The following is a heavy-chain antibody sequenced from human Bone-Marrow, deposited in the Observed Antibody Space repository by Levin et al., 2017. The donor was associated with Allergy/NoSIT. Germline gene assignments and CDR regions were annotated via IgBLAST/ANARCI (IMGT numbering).Heavy chain of an antibody. Sequence: SVKVSCKASGGSFSSFAISWVRQAPGQGLEWMGRIFDTAKYAQKFQGRVTITADTSTSTAYLELSSLRSDDTAVYYCADWYSATNWLDPWGQGTLVIVSS. J-gene: IGHJ5*02. CDR3: ADWYSATNWLDP. CDR2: IFDTA. V-gene: IGHV1-69*06. D-gene: IGHD1-26*01. CDR1: GGSFSSFA.